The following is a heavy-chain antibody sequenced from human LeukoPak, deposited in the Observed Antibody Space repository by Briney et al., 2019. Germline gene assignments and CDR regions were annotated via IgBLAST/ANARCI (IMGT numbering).Heavy chain of an antibody. Sequence: GGSLRLSCAASGFTFSSYSMHWVRQAPGKGLEWVAVIWYDGSNKYYADSVKGRFTISRDNSKNTLYLQMNSLRAEDTAVYYCARGAVVVVPAEPFDYWGQGTLVTVSS. J-gene: IGHJ4*02. V-gene: IGHV3-30*19. CDR1: GFTFSSYS. CDR2: IWYDGSNK. CDR3: ARGAVVVVPAEPFDY. D-gene: IGHD2-2*01.